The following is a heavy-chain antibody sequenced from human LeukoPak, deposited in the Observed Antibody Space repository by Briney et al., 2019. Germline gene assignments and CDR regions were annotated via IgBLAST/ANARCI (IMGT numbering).Heavy chain of an antibody. V-gene: IGHV4-59*08. J-gene: IGHJ4*02. D-gene: IGHD3-3*01. CDR2: IYYSGST. CDR3: ARHWGSYYDFWSGYYGYFDY. CDR1: GGSISSYY. Sequence: SETLSLTCTVSGGSISSYYWSWIRQPPGKGLEWIGYIYYSGSTNYNPSLKRRVTISVDTSKNQFSLKLSSVTAADTAVYYCARHWGSYYDFWSGYYGYFDYWGQGTLVTVSS.